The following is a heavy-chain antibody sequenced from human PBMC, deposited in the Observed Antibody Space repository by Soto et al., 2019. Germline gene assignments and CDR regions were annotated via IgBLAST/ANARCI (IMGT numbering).Heavy chain of an antibody. CDR1: GGSFSGYY. CDR2: INHSGST. V-gene: IGHV4-34*01. Sequence: SETLSLTCAVYGGSFSGYYWSWIRQPPGKGLEWIGEINHSGSTNYNPSLKSRVTISVDTSKNQFSLKLSSVTAADTAVYYCARARVVAPGLGFDPWGQGTLVTVSS. CDR3: ARARVVAPGLGFDP. J-gene: IGHJ5*02. D-gene: IGHD3-22*01.